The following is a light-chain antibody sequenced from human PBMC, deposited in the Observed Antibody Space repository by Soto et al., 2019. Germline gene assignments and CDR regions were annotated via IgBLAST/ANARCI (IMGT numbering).Light chain of an antibody. J-gene: IGKJ1*01. CDR3: QQYDSSPRT. V-gene: IGKV3-20*01. CDR1: QTFGSSY. CDR2: DAS. Sequence: EIVLTQSPGTLSLSPGHRATLSCRASQTFGSSYLAWYQQKPGQAPRLLIYDASNRATGIPDRFSGSGSGTDFTLTISRLEPEDFAVYYCQQYDSSPRTFGQGTKVDIK.